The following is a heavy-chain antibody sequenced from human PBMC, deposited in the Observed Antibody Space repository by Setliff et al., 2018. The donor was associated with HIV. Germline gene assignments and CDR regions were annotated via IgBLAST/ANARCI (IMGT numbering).Heavy chain of an antibody. J-gene: IGHJ6*02. Sequence: GASVKVSCKPSGYTFTTYGLSWVRQAPGQGLEWMGWISTYSDETSYSQNLLGRVTMTIDTSTSRAYMELRSLRSDDTAVYFCARLGSGWSDSYYYAMDIWGQGTTVTVSS. CDR2: ISTYSDET. D-gene: IGHD6-19*01. V-gene: IGHV1-18*01. CDR3: ARLGSGWSDSYYYAMDI. CDR1: GYTFTTYG.